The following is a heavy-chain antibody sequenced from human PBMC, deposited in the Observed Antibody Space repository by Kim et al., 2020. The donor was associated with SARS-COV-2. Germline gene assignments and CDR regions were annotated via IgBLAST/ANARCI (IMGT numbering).Heavy chain of an antibody. V-gene: IGHV3-43*01. J-gene: IGHJ6*03. CDR3: AKANYHYHYYMDV. Sequence: YYAASVRGRFTISRDNSIHSLYLQMNSLTTEDTALYYCAKANYHYHYYMDVWGKGTTVTVSS.